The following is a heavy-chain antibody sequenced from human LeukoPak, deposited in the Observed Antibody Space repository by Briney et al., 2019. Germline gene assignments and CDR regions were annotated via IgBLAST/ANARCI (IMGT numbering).Heavy chain of an antibody. Sequence: PGGSLRLSCSASGFPFSSYAMHWVRQAPGKGLEYVSAISDSGGSTYYADSVKGRFTISRDNSKNTLYLQMSSLRDEDTAVYYCARDEEAVGYYFDYWGQGTLVTVSS. D-gene: IGHD6-19*01. J-gene: IGHJ4*02. V-gene: IGHV3-64D*09. CDR3: ARDEEAVGYYFDY. CDR2: ISDSGGST. CDR1: GFPFSSYA.